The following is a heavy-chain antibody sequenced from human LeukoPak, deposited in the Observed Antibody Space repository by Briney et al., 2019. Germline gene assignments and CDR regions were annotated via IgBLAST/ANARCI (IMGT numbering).Heavy chain of an antibody. CDR1: GGSFSSYY. V-gene: IGHV4-59*08. J-gene: IGHJ5*02. Sequence: SETLSLTCAVYGGSFSSYYWSWIRQPPGKGLQWIGYIYYSGSTNYNPSLKSRVTISVDTSKNQFSLKLSSVTAADTAVYYCARRWEDYDSSGYLNWFDPWGQGTLVTVSS. CDR3: ARRWEDYDSSGYLNWFDP. CDR2: IYYSGST. D-gene: IGHD3-22*01.